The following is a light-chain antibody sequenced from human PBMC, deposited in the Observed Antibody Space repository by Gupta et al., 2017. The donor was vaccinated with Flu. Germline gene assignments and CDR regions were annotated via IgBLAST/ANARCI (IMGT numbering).Light chain of an antibody. CDR3: SSYTTTSICV. Sequence: QSALTQPASVSGFPGQSITISCSGTTSDVVTYNSVSWYQQHPGKAPKVIIFDVSNRPSGISHRFSGSKSVNTASLTISDPQSEDEADYYCSSYTTTSICVFGGGTKVTVL. J-gene: IGLJ3*02. V-gene: IGLV2-14*01. CDR2: DVS. CDR1: TSDVVTYNS.